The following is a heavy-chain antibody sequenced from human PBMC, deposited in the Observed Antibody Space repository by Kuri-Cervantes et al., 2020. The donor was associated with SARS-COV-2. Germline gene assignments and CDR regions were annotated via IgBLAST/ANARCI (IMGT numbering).Heavy chain of an antibody. Sequence: SETLSLTCVSVGSISSTSSYWGWIRQPPGKGLECIGTIYYGGSAYYNSSLKSRVTISVDTSKNQFSLKLSSVTAADTAVYYCACLSSGYNDVFDFWGQGMLVTVSS. V-gene: IGHV4-39*01. J-gene: IGHJ4*02. CDR1: VGSISSTSSY. CDR2: IYYGGSA. CDR3: ACLSSGYNDVFDF. D-gene: IGHD3-22*01.